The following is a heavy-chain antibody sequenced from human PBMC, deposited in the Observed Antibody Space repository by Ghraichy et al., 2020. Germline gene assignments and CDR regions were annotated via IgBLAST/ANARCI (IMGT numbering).Heavy chain of an antibody. D-gene: IGHD3-22*01. V-gene: IGHV4-39*01. CDR3: ARRITMIVVEGDDAFDI. J-gene: IGHJ3*02. CDR2: IYYSGST. CDR1: GGSISSSSYY. Sequence: SQTLSLTCTVSGGSISSSSYYWGWIRQPPGKGLEWIGSIYYSGSTYYNPSLKSRVTISVDTSKNQFSLKLSSVTAADTAVYYCARRITMIVVEGDDAFDIWGQGTMVTVSS.